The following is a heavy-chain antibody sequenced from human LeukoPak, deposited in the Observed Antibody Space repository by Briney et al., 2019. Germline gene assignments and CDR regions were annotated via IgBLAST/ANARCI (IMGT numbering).Heavy chain of an antibody. CDR3: AREGGSGWYFPFDY. V-gene: IGHV4-59*01. CDR1: GGSISGSH. J-gene: IGHJ4*02. CDR2: IHYTGST. Sequence: SETLSLTCLVSGGSISGSHWSWIRQPPGKGLEWIGYIHYTGSTDYNPSLRSRVTLSIDMSKNQFSLRLSSVTAADTAVYYCAREGGSGWYFPFDYWGQGTLVTVPS. D-gene: IGHD6-19*01.